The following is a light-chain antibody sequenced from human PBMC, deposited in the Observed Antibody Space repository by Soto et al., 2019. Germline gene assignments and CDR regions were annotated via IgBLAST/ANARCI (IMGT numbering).Light chain of an antibody. CDR3: QSYDSSLSAWV. J-gene: IGLJ2*01. CDR2: GYN. CDR1: SSNIGAGYD. Sequence: QAVLTQPPSVSGAPGQRVTISCTGSSSNIGAGYDVHWYQQLPGTAPKLLVYGYNNRPSGVPDRFSVSKSGTSASLTITVLQTEDEADYYCQSYDSSLSAWVFGGGTKLTVL. V-gene: IGLV1-40*01.